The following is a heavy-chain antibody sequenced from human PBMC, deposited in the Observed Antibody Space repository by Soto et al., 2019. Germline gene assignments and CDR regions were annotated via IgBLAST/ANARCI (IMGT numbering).Heavy chain of an antibody. D-gene: IGHD5-12*01. CDR1: GFTFDNYA. V-gene: IGHV3-9*01. Sequence: GGSLRLSCAASGFTFDNYAMHWVRQPPGKGLEWVSGLNWNSGDIGYADSVKGRFTISRDNAENSLYLQMDNLRPEDTALYYCAKDMSGYPPYYFEYWGQGTLVTVSS. CDR2: LNWNSGDI. CDR3: AKDMSGYPPYYFEY. J-gene: IGHJ4*02.